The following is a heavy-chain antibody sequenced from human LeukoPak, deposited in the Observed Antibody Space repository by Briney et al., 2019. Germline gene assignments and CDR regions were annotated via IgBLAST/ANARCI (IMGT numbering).Heavy chain of an antibody. D-gene: IGHD3-3*02. CDR1: EFTFSTYW. CDR3: ASDPFTISAYDAFNI. V-gene: IGHV3-7*01. CDR2: INQDGSDK. J-gene: IGHJ3*02. Sequence: GGSLRPSCVASEFTFSTYWMSWVRQAPGKGLEWVANINQDGSDKYYVDSVKGRLTISRDNAKKSLYLQMNSLRVEDTAVYYCASDPFTISAYDAFNIWGQGTVVTVSS.